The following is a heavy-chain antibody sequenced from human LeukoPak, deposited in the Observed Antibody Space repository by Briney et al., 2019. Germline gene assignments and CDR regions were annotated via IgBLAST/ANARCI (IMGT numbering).Heavy chain of an antibody. CDR3: ARGQIVVVPAAIAYNYYYYMDV. V-gene: IGHV1-2*02. CDR2: INPNSGGT. J-gene: IGHJ6*03. Sequence: ASVKVSCKASGYTFTGYYMHWVRQAPGQGLEWMGWINPNSGGTNYAQKFQGRVTMTRDTSISTAYMELSRVRSDDTAVYYCARGQIVVVPAAIAYNYYYYMDVRGKGTTVTVSS. D-gene: IGHD2-2*02. CDR1: GYTFTGYY.